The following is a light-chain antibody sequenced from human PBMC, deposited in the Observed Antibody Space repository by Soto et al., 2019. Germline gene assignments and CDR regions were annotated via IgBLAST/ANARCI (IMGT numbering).Light chain of an antibody. CDR3: QQYNNWWT. CDR1: QSVSNN. Sequence: EIVMTQSPATLSVSPGERATLSCRASQSVSNNLAWYQKKPGQAPRLLIYGATTRATGIPARFSGSGSGTEFTLTSSNLQSEDFAFYYCQQYNNWWTFGQGTRVDIK. V-gene: IGKV3-15*01. CDR2: GAT. J-gene: IGKJ1*01.